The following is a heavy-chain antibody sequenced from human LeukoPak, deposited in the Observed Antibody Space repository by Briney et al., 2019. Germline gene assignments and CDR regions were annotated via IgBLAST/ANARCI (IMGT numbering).Heavy chain of an antibody. CDR2: ISAYNGNT. D-gene: IGHD3-22*01. Sequence: ASVKVSCKASGYTFTSYGISWVRQAPGQGLEWMGWISAYNGNTNYAQKLQGRVTMTTDTSTSTAYMELRSMRSDDTAVYYCAGGEGYYDSSGYYCGAFDIWGQGTMVTVSS. V-gene: IGHV1-18*01. J-gene: IGHJ3*02. CDR3: AGGEGYYDSSGYYCGAFDI. CDR1: GYTFTSYG.